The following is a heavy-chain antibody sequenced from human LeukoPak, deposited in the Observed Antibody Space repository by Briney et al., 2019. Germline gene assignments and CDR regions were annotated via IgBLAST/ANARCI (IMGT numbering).Heavy chain of an antibody. V-gene: IGHV4-59*01. CDR3: ATLKTYYYDSSGYQYYYYMDV. J-gene: IGHJ6*03. CDR1: GGSISSYY. D-gene: IGHD3-22*01. Sequence: SETLSLTCTVSGGSISSYYWSWIRQPPGKGLEWIGYIYYSGSTNYNPSLKSRATISVDTSKNQFSLKLSSVTAADTAVYYCATLKTYYYDSSGYQYYYYMDVWGKGTTVTVSS. CDR2: IYYSGST.